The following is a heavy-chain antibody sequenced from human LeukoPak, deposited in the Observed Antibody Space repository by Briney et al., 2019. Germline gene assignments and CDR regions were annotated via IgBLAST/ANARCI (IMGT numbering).Heavy chain of an antibody. CDR3: ARELLWFGELSNWFDP. Sequence: SETLSLTCIVSGGSISSSSYYWGWIRQPPGKGLEWIGSIYYSGSTYYNPSLKSRVTISVDTSKNQFSLKLSSVTAADTAVYYCARELLWFGELSNWFDPWGQGTLVTVSS. D-gene: IGHD3-10*01. CDR1: GGSISSSSYY. J-gene: IGHJ5*02. CDR2: IYYSGST. V-gene: IGHV4-39*07.